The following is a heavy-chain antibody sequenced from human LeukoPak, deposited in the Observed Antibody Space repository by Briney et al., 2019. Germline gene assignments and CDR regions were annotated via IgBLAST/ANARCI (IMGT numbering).Heavy chain of an antibody. CDR1: GFTLSSYA. J-gene: IGHJ4*02. Sequence: PGGSLRLSCAASGFTLSSYAMHWVRQAPGKGLEWVAVISDDGSNKYYADSVKGRFTISRDNSKNTLYLQMNSLRAEDTAVYYCARGPSMYSSSWYMGSFDYWGQGTLVTVSS. V-gene: IGHV3-30-3*01. D-gene: IGHD6-13*01. CDR3: ARGPSMYSSSWYMGSFDY. CDR2: ISDDGSNK.